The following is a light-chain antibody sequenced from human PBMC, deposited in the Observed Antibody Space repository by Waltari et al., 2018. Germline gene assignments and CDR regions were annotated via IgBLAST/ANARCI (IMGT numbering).Light chain of an antibody. Sequence: DVVMTQSPLSLLVHLGQPATISCRSSQSLVHRDGNTYLNWFQQRRGQSPRRLLYKVSNRDAGVPGRFCGGGSGSECTLKLSRVDAEDVGVYYCRQGTHWWWTVGQGTKVEIK. V-gene: IGKV2-30*02. CDR1: QSLVHRDGNTY. CDR2: KVS. J-gene: IGKJ1*01. CDR3: RQGTHWWWT.